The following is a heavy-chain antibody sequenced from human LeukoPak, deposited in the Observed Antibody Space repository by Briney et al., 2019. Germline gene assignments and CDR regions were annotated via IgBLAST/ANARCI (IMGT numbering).Heavy chain of an antibody. CDR3: ARESKSYDGSGFYHDY. D-gene: IGHD3-22*01. J-gene: IGHJ4*02. CDR1: GGSIRNYF. CDR2: IYTSGST. V-gene: IGHV4-4*07. Sequence: SETLSLTCSVSGGSIRNYFWSWIRQPAGQGLEWIGRIYTSGSTDYNPPLRSRVTMSVDTSRNQFSLKLTSVTAADTAVYYCARESKSYDGSGFYHDYWGQGTLVAVSS.